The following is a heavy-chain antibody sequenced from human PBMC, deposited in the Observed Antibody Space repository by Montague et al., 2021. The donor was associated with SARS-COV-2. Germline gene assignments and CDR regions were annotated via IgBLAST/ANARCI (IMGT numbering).Heavy chain of an antibody. J-gene: IGHJ4*02. Sequence: SETLSLTCTVSGVSTTDYYWSWIRQTPVTILECVRYVLYNKGTNFNPSLKSRVAISVDTSKNQFSLRLTSVTAADTAFYYCVRHPHYAGLNGPSDFGDQGTLVTV. CDR1: GVSTTDYY. CDR3: VRHPHYAGLNGPSDF. D-gene: IGHD3-9*01. V-gene: IGHV4-59*08. CDR2: VLYNKGT.